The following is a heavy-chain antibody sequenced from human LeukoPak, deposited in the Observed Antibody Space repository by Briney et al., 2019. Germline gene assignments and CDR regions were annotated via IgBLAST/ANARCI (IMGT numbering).Heavy chain of an antibody. CDR3: ARDYGYAFDT. V-gene: IGHV3-48*01. CDR2: ISRTSDIV. Sequence: PGGSLRLSCAASGFTFSGYTLNWVRPAPGKGLEWVSYISRTSDIVSYADSVRGRFTISRDNAKNSLYLQMSSLRAEDTAVYYCARDYGYAFDTWGQGTMVTVSS. J-gene: IGHJ3*02. CDR1: GFTFSGYT. D-gene: IGHD3-16*01.